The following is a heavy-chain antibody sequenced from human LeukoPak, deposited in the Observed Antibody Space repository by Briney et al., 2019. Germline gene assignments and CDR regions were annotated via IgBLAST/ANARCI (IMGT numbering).Heavy chain of an antibody. Sequence: SGGYLRLSCAASGFTFSKYAMSWVRQAPGKGLEWVSTISNTGSDTYYADSVKGRFTISRDNYENTLYLQMNNLRAEDTAIHYCAKVPYSDYGSGRPPFMDVWGQGTTVAVSS. CDR3: AKVPYSDYGSGRPPFMDV. D-gene: IGHD3-10*01. V-gene: IGHV3-23*01. J-gene: IGHJ6*02. CDR2: ISNTGSDT. CDR1: GFTFSKYA.